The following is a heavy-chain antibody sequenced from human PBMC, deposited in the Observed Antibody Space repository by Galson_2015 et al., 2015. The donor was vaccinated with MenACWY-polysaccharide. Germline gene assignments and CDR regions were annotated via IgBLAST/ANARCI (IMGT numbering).Heavy chain of an antibody. CDR3: AKDGAPPSIHFDS. CDR1: GFTFSSYW. CDR2: IHQDGSEK. V-gene: IGHV3-7*01. Sequence: SLRLSCASSGFTFSSYWMSWVRQAPGKGLEWVANIHQDGSEKYYVDSLKGRFTISRDNAKKSLYLQMNSLRAEDTAVYYCAKDGAPPSIHFDSSGQGTLVTVSS. J-gene: IGHJ4*02. D-gene: IGHD6-6*01.